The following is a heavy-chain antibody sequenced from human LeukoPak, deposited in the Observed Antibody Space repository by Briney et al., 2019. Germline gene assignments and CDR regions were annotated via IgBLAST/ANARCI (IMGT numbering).Heavy chain of an antibody. Sequence: GGSLTLSCAASGFTFSSYEMNWVRQAPGKGLEWVSYISSSGSTIYYADSVKGRFTISRDNAKNSLYLQMNSLRAEDTAVYYCARVDCSSTSCRYYYYYYYMDVWGKGTTVTVSS. V-gene: IGHV3-48*03. CDR3: ARVDCSSTSCRYYYYYYYMDV. CDR1: GFTFSSYE. J-gene: IGHJ6*03. CDR2: ISSSGSTI. D-gene: IGHD2-2*01.